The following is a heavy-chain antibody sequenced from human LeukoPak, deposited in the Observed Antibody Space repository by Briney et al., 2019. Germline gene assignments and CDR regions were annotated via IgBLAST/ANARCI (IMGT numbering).Heavy chain of an antibody. CDR2: IYPGDSGT. CDR1: GYSFTSYW. V-gene: IGHV5-51*01. Sequence: GESLKISCKGSGYSFTSYWIGWVRQMPGKGLEWLGIIYPGDSGTRYSPSFQGQVTISADKSISTASLQWSSLTASDTAMYNCARGLVGANFDYWGQGTLVTVSS. CDR3: ARGLVGANFDY. D-gene: IGHD1-26*01. J-gene: IGHJ4*02.